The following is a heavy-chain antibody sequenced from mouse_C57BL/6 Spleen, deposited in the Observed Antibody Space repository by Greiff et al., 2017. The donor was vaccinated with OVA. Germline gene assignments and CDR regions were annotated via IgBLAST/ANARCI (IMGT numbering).Heavy chain of an antibody. CDR3: ARGHLYYFDY. J-gene: IGHJ2*01. D-gene: IGHD6-1*01. V-gene: IGHV1-69*01. Sequence: QVQLQQPGAELVMPGASVKLSCKASGYTFTSYWMHWVKQRPGQGLEWIGEIDPSDSYTNYNQKFKVKSTLTVDKSSSTAYMQLSSLTSEDSAVYYCARGHLYYFDYWGQGTTLTVSS. CDR1: GYTFTSYW. CDR2: IDPSDSYT.